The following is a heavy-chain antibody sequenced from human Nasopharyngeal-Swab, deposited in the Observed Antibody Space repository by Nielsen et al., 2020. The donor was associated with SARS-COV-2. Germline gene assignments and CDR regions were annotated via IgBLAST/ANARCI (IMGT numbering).Heavy chain of an antibody. Sequence: GESLKISCAASGFTFSSYGMHWVRQAPGKGLEWVAVISYDGSNKYYTDSVKGRFTISRDNSKNTLYLQMNSLRAEDTAAYYCAKDGRVDIVATGYYYYYYMDVWGKGTTVTVSS. CDR2: ISYDGSNK. J-gene: IGHJ6*03. D-gene: IGHD5-12*01. CDR1: GFTFSSYG. V-gene: IGHV3-30*18. CDR3: AKDGRVDIVATGYYYYYYMDV.